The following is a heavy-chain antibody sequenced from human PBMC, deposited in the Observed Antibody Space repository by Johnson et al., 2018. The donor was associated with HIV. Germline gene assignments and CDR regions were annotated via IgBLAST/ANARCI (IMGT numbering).Heavy chain of an antibody. D-gene: IGHD6-6*01. V-gene: IGHV3-30*04. CDR2: ISYDGSNK. J-gene: IGHJ3*02. CDR3: ASGPTPGVAARGALGGAFDI. Sequence: QMLLVESGGGVVQPGRSLRLSCAASGFTFSSYAMHWVRQAPGKGLEWVAVISYDGSNKYYADSVKGRFTISRDNSKNTLYLQMNSLRAEDTAVYYCASGPTPGVAARGALGGAFDIWGQGTMVTVSS. CDR1: GFTFSSYA.